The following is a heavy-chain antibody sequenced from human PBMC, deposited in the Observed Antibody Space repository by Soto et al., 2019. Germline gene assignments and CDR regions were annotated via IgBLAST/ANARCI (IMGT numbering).Heavy chain of an antibody. CDR2: ISAYNGNT. CDR1: GYTFTSYG. Sequence: QVQLVQSGAEVKKPGASVKVSCKASGYTFTSYGISWVRQAPGQGLEWMGWISAYNGNTNYAQKLQGRVTMTTDTSTSTAYMELRSLRSDDTAVYYCARVMMSWWYYDFWSGYPDLYYFDYWGQGTLVTVSS. J-gene: IGHJ4*02. CDR3: ARVMMSWWYYDFWSGYPDLYYFDY. D-gene: IGHD3-3*01. V-gene: IGHV1-18*01.